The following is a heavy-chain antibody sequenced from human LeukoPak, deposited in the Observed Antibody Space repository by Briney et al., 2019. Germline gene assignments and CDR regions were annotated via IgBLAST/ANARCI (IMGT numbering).Heavy chain of an antibody. J-gene: IGHJ6*02. CDR2: MNPNSGNT. D-gene: IGHD1-14*01. V-gene: IGHV1-8*01. Sequence: ASVKVSCRASGYTFTSYDINWVRQATGQGLEWMGWMNPNSGNTGYAQKFQGRVTMTEDTSTDTAYMELSSLRSEDTAVYYCATDLTKTVRDRNKYYYYYGMDVWGQGTTVTVSS. CDR1: GYTFTSYD. CDR3: ATDLTKTVRDRNKYYYYYGMDV.